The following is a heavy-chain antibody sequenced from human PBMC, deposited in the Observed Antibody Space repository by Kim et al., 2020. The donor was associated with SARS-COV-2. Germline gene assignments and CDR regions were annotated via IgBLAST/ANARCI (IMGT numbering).Heavy chain of an antibody. J-gene: IGHJ6*02. CDR2: INSDGSST. D-gene: IGHD2-2*01. Sequence: GGSLRLSCAASGFTFSSYWMHWVRQAPGKGLVWVSRINSDGSSTSYADSVKGRFTISRDNAKNTLYLQMNSLRAEDTGVYYCARSGVPAAIYYYGMDVWGQGTTVTVYS. CDR3: ARSGVPAAIYYYGMDV. V-gene: IGHV3-74*01. CDR1: GFTFSSYW.